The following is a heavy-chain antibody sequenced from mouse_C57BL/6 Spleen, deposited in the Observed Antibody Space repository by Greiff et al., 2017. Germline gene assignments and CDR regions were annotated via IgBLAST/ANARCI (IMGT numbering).Heavy chain of an antibody. V-gene: IGHV1-55*01. D-gene: IGHD4-1*01. CDR2: IYPGSGST. J-gene: IGHJ1*03. CDR3: ARWRDWDGYFDV. Sequence: QVQLQQPGAELVKPGASVKMSCKASGYTFTSYWITWVKQRPGQGLEWIGDIYPGSGSTNYNEKFKSKATLTVDTSSSTADMQLSSLTSEDSAVYYCARWRDWDGYFDVWGTGTTVTVSS. CDR1: GYTFTSYW.